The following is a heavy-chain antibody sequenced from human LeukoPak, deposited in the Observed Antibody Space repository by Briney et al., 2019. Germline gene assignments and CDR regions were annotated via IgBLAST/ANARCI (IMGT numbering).Heavy chain of an antibody. CDR3: AELGITMIGGV. D-gene: IGHD3-10*02. J-gene: IGHJ6*04. Sequence: GGSLRLSCAASGFTFSSYEMNWVRQAPGKGLEWVSYISSSGSTVYYADSVKGRFTISRDNAKNSLYLQMNSLRAEGTAVYYCAELGITMIGGVWGKGTTVTISS. CDR2: ISSSGSTV. CDR1: GFTFSSYE. V-gene: IGHV3-48*03.